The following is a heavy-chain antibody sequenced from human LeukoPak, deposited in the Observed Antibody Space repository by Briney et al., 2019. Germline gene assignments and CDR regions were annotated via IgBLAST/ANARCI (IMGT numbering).Heavy chain of an antibody. CDR2: ISYDGSDK. CDR1: GFTFSSYG. D-gene: IGHD3/OR15-3a*01. J-gene: IGHJ4*02. CDR3: ARELDDYFDY. V-gene: IGHV3-30*03. Sequence: GGSLRLSCAASGFTFSSYGMHWVRQAPGKGLEWVAVISYDGSDKYYADSVKGRFTISRDNSKNTLYLQMNSLRAEDTAVYYCARELDDYFDYWGQGTLVTVS.